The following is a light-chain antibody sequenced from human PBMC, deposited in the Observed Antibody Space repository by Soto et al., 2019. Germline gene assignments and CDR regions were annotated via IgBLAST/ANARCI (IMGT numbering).Light chain of an antibody. Sequence: QSVLTQPPSASGSPGQSVTISCTGTSSDVGAYNYVSWYQQHAGKAPKLVIYEVTKRPSGVTERFSGSKSANTASLTVSGLQAEDEADYYCSSFAPSNTWVFGGGTKLTVL. V-gene: IGLV2-8*01. CDR3: SSFAPSNTWV. CDR2: EVT. CDR1: SSDVGAYNY. J-gene: IGLJ3*02.